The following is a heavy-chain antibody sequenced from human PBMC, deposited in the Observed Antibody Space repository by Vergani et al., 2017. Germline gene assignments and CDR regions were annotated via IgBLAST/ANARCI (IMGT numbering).Heavy chain of an antibody. J-gene: IGHJ3*02. Sequence: QVQLVESGGGVVQPGRSLRLSCAASGFTFSSYGMHWVRQAPGKGLEWVAVIWYDGSNKYYEDSVKGRFTISRDNSKNTLYLQMNSLRAEDTAVYYCARDEQQLVRWDAFDIWGQGTMVTVSS. CDR2: IWYDGSNK. V-gene: IGHV3-33*01. D-gene: IGHD6-13*01. CDR1: GFTFSSYG. CDR3: ARDEQQLVRWDAFDI.